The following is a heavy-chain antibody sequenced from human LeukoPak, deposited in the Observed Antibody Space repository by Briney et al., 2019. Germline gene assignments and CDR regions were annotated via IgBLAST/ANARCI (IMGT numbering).Heavy chain of an antibody. J-gene: IGHJ3*02. CDR3: AREDASAFDI. CDR1: GDSISSDDYY. CDR2: FSASGNS. V-gene: IGHV4-61*02. Sequence: SETLSLTCTVSGDSISSDDYYWSWIRQPAGKGLEWIGRFSASGNSNYNPSLKSRLTISVDTSKNQFSLKLTSVTAADTAVYYCAREDASAFDIWGQGTMVTVSS.